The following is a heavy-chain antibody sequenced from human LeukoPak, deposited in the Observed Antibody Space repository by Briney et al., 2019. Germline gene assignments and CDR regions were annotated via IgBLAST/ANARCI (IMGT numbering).Heavy chain of an antibody. Sequence: EGSLRLSCAASGFSFSSHTMSWVRQAPGKGLEWVSAISDSGGSTYYADSVKGRFTISRDNSKNTLYLQMNSLRAEDTAVYYCAKDPENCSGGSCRPTSFDYWGQGTLVTLSS. CDR3: AKDPENCSGGSCRPTSFDY. V-gene: IGHV3-23*01. J-gene: IGHJ4*02. CDR1: GFSFSSHT. CDR2: ISDSGGST. D-gene: IGHD2-15*01.